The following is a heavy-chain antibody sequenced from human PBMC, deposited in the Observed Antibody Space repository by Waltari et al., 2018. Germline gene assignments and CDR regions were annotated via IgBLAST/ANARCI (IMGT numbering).Heavy chain of an antibody. Sequence: EVQLVESGGGLVKPGGSLRLSCAASGFTFSSYSMNWVRQAPGKGLWWISSISSPGNYTHYAGSVKGRFTISRDNAKNSLYLQMNSLRAEDTGVYWCATGGWGFYLDNWGQGTLVTFSS. CDR3: ATGGWGFYLDN. J-gene: IGHJ4*02. CDR2: ISSPGNYT. D-gene: IGHD7-27*01. CDR1: GFTFSSYS. V-gene: IGHV3-21*01.